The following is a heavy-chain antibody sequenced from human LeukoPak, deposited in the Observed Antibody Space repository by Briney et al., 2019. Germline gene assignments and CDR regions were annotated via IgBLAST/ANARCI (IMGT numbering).Heavy chain of an antibody. D-gene: IGHD3-22*01. CDR3: AKTGGSGIVVVISKEYYFDY. J-gene: IGHJ4*02. CDR2: ISGRGGST. V-gene: IGHV3-23*01. Sequence: GGSLRLSCAASGFTFNRYGMTWVRQAPGEGLEWVSGISGRGGSTYYADSVKGRFTLSRDNSKNTLYLQMNSLRAEDTAVYYCAKTGGSGIVVVISKEYYFDYWGQGTLVTVSS. CDR1: GFTFNRYG.